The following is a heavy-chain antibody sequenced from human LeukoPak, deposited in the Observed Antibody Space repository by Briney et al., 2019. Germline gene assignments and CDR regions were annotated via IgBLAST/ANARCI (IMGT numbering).Heavy chain of an antibody. CDR2: INHSGST. CDR3: ARGSAYGSGSRYFQH. CDR1: GGSFSGYY. Sequence: SETLSLTCAVYGGSFSGYYWSWICQPPGKGLEWIGEINHSGSTNYNPSLRSRVTISVDTSKNQFSLKLSSVTAADTAVYYCARGSAYGSGSRYFQHWGQGTLVTVSS. D-gene: IGHD3-10*01. J-gene: IGHJ1*01. V-gene: IGHV4-34*01.